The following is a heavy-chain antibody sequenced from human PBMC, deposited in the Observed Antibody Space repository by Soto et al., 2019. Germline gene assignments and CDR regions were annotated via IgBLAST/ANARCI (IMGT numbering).Heavy chain of an antibody. J-gene: IGHJ4*02. CDR3: AKVDYTSGWYGFFDS. CDR2: ITYDGSNK. V-gene: IGHV3-30*18. Sequence: QVQLVESGGGVVQSGRSLRLSCAASGFIFHNYGMHWVRQAPGKGLEWVAVITYDGSNKYYVDSVKGRFTVSRDNSKDILDLQMNSLRAEDTAVYYCAKVDYTSGWYGFFDSWGQGTLVTVSS. D-gene: IGHD6-19*01. CDR1: GFIFHNYG.